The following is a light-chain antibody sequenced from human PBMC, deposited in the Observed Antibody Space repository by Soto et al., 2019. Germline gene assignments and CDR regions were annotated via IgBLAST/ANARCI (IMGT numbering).Light chain of an antibody. J-gene: IGKJ4*01. V-gene: IGKV1-9*01. CDR3: QQHKSYPLT. CDR2: AAS. CDR1: QGISSY. Sequence: DIHMTQSPSSLSASVGDRVTITCRASQGISSYLAWYQQKPGKAPKLLIYAASTLQSGVPSRFSGSGSGTEFTLTISSLQPDDFASYYCQQHKSYPLTFGGGTKVDIK.